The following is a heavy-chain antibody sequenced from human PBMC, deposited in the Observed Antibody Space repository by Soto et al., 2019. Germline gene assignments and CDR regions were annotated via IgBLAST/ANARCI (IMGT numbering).Heavy chain of an antibody. CDR2: IKQDGSEK. CDR1: GFTFSSYW. Sequence: EVQLVESGGGLVQPGGSLRLSCAASGFTFSSYWMSWVRQAPGKGLEWVVNIKQDGSEKYYVDSVKGRFTISRDNAKNSLYLQMNSLRAEDTAVYYCARGAASKGIAAAAAYWGQGTLVTVSS. J-gene: IGHJ4*02. D-gene: IGHD6-13*01. V-gene: IGHV3-7*03. CDR3: ARGAASKGIAAAAAY.